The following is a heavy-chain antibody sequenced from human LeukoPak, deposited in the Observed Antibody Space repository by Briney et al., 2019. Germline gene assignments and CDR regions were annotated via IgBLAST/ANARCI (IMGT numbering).Heavy chain of an antibody. J-gene: IGHJ4*02. CDR1: GFSFSSYE. V-gene: IGHV3-48*03. D-gene: IGHD1-26*01. CDR2: MSSSGGTI. CDR3: ARGMTGSYFGHFDY. Sequence: PGGSLRLSCAASGFSFSSYELNWVRQAPGKGLEWVSYMSSSGGTIYYADSVKGRFTISGDNGRSSLFLQMNSLRAEDTAVYYCARGMTGSYFGHFDYWGQGTLVTVSS.